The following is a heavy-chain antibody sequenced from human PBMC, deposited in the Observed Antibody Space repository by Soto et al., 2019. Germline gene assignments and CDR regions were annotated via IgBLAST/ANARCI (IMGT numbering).Heavy chain of an antibody. Sequence: ASVKVSCKASGYTFTGYYMHWVRQAPGQGLEWMGWINPNSGGTNYAQKFQGWVTMTRDTSISTAYMELSRLRSDDTAVYYCARDKVYCSSTSCYASMEVWGQGTTVTVSS. D-gene: IGHD2-2*01. J-gene: IGHJ6*02. V-gene: IGHV1-2*04. CDR1: GYTFTGYY. CDR2: INPNSGGT. CDR3: ARDKVYCSSTSCYASMEV.